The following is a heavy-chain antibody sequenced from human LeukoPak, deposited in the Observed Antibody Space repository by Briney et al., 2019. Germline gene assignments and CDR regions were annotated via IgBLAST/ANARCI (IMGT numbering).Heavy chain of an antibody. J-gene: IGHJ6*03. CDR2: IYYTGST. Sequence: SETLSLTCTVSGGSISRYYWSWIRLPPGKGLEWIGYIYYTGSTNYNPSLKSRVTISVDTSKNQFSLKLNSVTAADTAVYYCARYYYGSGNPQGDYYMDVWGKGTTVTISS. V-gene: IGHV4-59*01. CDR1: GGSISRYY. D-gene: IGHD3-10*01. CDR3: ARYYYGSGNPQGDYYMDV.